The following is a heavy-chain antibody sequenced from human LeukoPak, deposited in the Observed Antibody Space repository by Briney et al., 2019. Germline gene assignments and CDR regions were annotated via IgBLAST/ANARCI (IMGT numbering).Heavy chain of an antibody. CDR1: GFIFSSYA. V-gene: IGHV3-23*01. Sequence: PGGSLRLSCAASGFIFSSYAMSWVRQAPGKGLEWVSTISGSGDTTYYADSVKGRFTISRDNSKNTLYLQMNRLRAEDTAVYYCAKAMSGTYYRLDYWGQGTLVTVSS. CDR3: AKAMSGTYYRLDY. CDR2: ISGSGDTT. J-gene: IGHJ4*02. D-gene: IGHD1-26*01.